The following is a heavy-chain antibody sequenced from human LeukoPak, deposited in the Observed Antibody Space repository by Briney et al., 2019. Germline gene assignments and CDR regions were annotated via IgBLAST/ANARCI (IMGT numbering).Heavy chain of an antibody. V-gene: IGHV1-2*02. CDR3: ARVRGFWSGYYTGDYYYYYMDV. CDR2: INPNSGGT. Sequence: EASVKVSCKASGYTFTGYYMHWVRQAPGQGLEWMGWINPNSGGTNYAQKFQGRVTMTRDTSISTAYMELSRLRSDDTAVYYCARVRGFWSGYYTGDYYYYYMDVWAKGPRSPSP. D-gene: IGHD3-3*01. J-gene: IGHJ6*03. CDR1: GYTFTGYY.